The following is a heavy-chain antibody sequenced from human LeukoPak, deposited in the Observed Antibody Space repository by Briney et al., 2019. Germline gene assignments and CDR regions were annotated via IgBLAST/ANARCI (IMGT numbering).Heavy chain of an antibody. CDR3: ARVDTAMVGAFDI. D-gene: IGHD5-18*01. Sequence: GGSLRLSCAASGFTFSSYSMNWVRQAPGKGLEWVSSISSSSSYIYYADSVKGRFTISRDNAKNSLYLQMNSLRAEDTAVYYCARVDTAMVGAFDIWGRGTMVTVSS. CDR2: ISSSSSYI. CDR1: GFTFSSYS. V-gene: IGHV3-21*01. J-gene: IGHJ3*02.